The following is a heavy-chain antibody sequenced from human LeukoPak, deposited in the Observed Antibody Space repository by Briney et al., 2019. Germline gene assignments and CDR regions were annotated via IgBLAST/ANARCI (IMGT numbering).Heavy chain of an antibody. Sequence: ASVNVSCKASGYTFTSYYMHWVRQAPGQGLEWMGIINPSGGSTSYAQKFQGRVTMTRATSTSTVYVELSSLRSEDTAVYYCARSNNYYESSGYYAKTRRDFDYWGQGTLVTVSS. CDR3: ARSNNYYESSGYYAKTRRDFDY. CDR2: INPSGGST. V-gene: IGHV1-46*01. D-gene: IGHD3-22*01. J-gene: IGHJ4*02. CDR1: GYTFTSYY.